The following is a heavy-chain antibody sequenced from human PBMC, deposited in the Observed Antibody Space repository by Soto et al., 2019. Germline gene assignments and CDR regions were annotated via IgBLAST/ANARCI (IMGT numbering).Heavy chain of an antibody. D-gene: IGHD3-16*01. J-gene: IGHJ4*02. Sequence: QVQLVQSGAEMKKPGSSVKVSCKASGGTFSSYTISWVRQAPGQGLEWMGRIIPILGIANYAQKFQGRVTITADKSTSTAYMELSSLRSEDTAVYYCARGWEEYYFDYWGQGTLVTVSS. V-gene: IGHV1-69*02. CDR2: IIPILGIA. CDR1: GGTFSSYT. CDR3: ARGWEEYYFDY.